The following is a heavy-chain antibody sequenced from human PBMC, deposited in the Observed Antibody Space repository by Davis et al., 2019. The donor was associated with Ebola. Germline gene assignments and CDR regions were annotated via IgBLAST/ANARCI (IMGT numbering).Heavy chain of an antibody. D-gene: IGHD1-14*01. CDR1: GFSISGGYY. CDR2: IYYTGST. V-gene: IGHV4-61*08. J-gene: IGHJ5*02. Sequence: MPSETLSLTCNVSGFSISGGYYWNWIRQPPGKGLEWIGYIYYTGSTDYNPSLKSRVTISVDTSRNQFSLKMRSVTAADTAVYYCARNSITKFNWLDPWGQGALVTVSS. CDR3: ARNSITKFNWLDP.